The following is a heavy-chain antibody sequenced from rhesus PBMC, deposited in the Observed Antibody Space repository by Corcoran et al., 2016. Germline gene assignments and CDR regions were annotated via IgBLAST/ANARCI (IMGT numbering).Heavy chain of an antibody. D-gene: IGHD6S26*01. J-gene: IGHJ3*01. CDR2: IYGSSTST. V-gene: IGHV4S10*01. CDR1: GGSISSNY. CDR3: ARVYSSGWSYAFDF. Sequence: QLQLQESGPGLVKPSETLSLTCAVSGGSISSNYWSWIRQPTGQGLEWIGYIYGSSTSTNYNPSLKSRVTISKDTSKNQFSLKLSSVTAADTAVYYCARVYSSGWSYAFDFWGQGLRVTVSS.